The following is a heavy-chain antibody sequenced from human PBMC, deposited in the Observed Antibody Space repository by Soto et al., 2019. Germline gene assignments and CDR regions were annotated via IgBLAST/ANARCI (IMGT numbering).Heavy chain of an antibody. CDR3: ARTRNGGVADSFDS. V-gene: IGHV3-30*04. CDR2: ISRDGSYI. CDR1: GFTFSRHA. D-gene: IGHD3-3*01. J-gene: IGHJ5*01. Sequence: QPGGSLRLSCAASGFTFSRHAIHWVRLTPGRGLEWVLAISRDGSYIYYTDSVKGRFTVSRDNSKNTVFVQMNRLIPDDTALYFCARTRNGGVADSFDSWGQGTRVTVSS.